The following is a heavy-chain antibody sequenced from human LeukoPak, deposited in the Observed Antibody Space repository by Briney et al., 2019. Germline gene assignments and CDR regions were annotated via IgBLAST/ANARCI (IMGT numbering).Heavy chain of an antibody. Sequence: GGSLRLSCAASGFTFSSYWMHWVRQAPGKGLVWVSRINSDGSSTSYADSVKGRFTISRDNSKNTLYLQMNSLRAEDAAVYYCARSNRYSSSWYFLPDYYYYYMDVWGKGTTVTISS. CDR2: INSDGSST. D-gene: IGHD6-13*01. CDR3: ARSNRYSSSWYFLPDYYYYYMDV. CDR1: GFTFSSYW. V-gene: IGHV3-74*01. J-gene: IGHJ6*03.